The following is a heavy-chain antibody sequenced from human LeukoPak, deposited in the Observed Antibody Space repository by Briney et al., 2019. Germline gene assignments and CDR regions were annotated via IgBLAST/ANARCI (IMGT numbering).Heavy chain of an antibody. D-gene: IGHD1-26*01. CDR1: GFTFSSYS. CDR3: AKGGGSYYYYFDY. J-gene: IGHJ4*02. Sequence: GGSLRLSCAASGFTFSSYSMNWVRQAPGKGLEWVSSISSSSSYIYYADSVKGRFTISRDNAKNSLYLQMNSLRAEDTAVYHCAKGGGSYYYYFDYWGQGTLVTVSA. V-gene: IGHV3-21*04. CDR2: ISSSSSYI.